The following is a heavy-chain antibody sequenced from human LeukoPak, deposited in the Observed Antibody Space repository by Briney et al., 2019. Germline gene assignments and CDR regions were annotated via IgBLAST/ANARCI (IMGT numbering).Heavy chain of an antibody. D-gene: IGHD3-10*01. J-gene: IGHJ4*02. CDR3: ARDRLYGSGSYDYFDY. CDR2: ISYDGSNK. V-gene: IGHV3-30-3*01. Sequence: PGGSLRLSCAASGFTFSSYAMHWVRQAPGKGLEWVAVISYDGSNKYYADSVKGRFTISRDNSKNMLYLQMNSLRAEDTAVYYCARDRLYGSGSYDYFDYWGQGTLVTVSS. CDR1: GFTFSSYA.